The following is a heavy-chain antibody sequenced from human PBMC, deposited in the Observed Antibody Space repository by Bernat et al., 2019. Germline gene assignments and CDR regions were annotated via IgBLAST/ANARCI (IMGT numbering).Heavy chain of an antibody. CDR2: ISYDGSNK. CDR1: GFTFSSYA. CDR3: ARVAAAAGTKYYYYYGMDV. D-gene: IGHD6-13*01. Sequence: QVQLVESGGGVVQPGRSLRLSCAASGFTFSSYAMHWVRQAPGKGLEWVEVISYDGSNKYYADSVKGRFTISRDNSKNTLYLQMNSLRAEDTAVYYCARVAAAAGTKYYYYYGMDVWGQGTTVTVSS. V-gene: IGHV3-30-3*01. J-gene: IGHJ6*02.